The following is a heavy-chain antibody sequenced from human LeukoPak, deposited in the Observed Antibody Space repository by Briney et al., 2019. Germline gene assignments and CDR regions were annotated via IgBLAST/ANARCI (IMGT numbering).Heavy chain of an antibody. Sequence: PSETLSLTCTVSGGSISSSSYYWGWIRQPPGKGLEWIGSIYYSGSTYYNPSLKSRVTISVDTSKNQFSLKLSSVTAADTAVYYCAGRPIAARPPYFDYWGQGTLVTVSS. J-gene: IGHJ4*02. CDR1: GGSISSSSYY. V-gene: IGHV4-39*01. CDR2: IYYSGST. D-gene: IGHD6-6*01. CDR3: AGRPIAARPPYFDY.